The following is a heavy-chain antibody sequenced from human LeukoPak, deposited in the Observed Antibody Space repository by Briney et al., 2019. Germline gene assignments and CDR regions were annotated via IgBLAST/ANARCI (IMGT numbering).Heavy chain of an antibody. CDR1: GFTFSTYW. D-gene: IGHD6-19*01. J-gene: IGHJ4*02. Sequence: SGGSLRLSCAASGFTFSTYWMSWVRQAPGKGLEWVANIKQDGSEKYYVDSVKGRFTISRDNAKNSLYLQMNSLRAEDTAVYYCARDLVSSGWYTVGYWGQGTLVTVSS. CDR2: IKQDGSEK. V-gene: IGHV3-7*01. CDR3: ARDLVSSGWYTVGY.